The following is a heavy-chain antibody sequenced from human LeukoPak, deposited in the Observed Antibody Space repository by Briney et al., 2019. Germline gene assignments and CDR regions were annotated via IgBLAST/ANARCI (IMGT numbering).Heavy chain of an antibody. CDR1: GYTFTGYY. V-gene: IGHV1-2*02. CDR2: INPNSGGT. J-gene: IGHJ5*02. D-gene: IGHD6-13*01. CDR3: AREAGYSSSLNR. Sequence: ASVKVSCKASGYTFTGYYMHWVRQAPGQGLEWMGWINPNSGGTNYAQKFQGRVTMTRDTSISTAYMELSRLRSDDTAVYYCAREAGYSSSLNRWGQGTLVTVSS.